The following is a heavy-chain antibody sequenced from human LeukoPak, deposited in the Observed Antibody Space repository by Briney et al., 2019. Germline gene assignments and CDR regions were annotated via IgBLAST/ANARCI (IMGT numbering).Heavy chain of an antibody. J-gene: IGHJ4*02. CDR2: ISGSGGST. CDR1: GFTFSSYA. D-gene: IGHD3-3*01. CDR3: AKEATIFGVVMADY. Sequence: GVSLRLSCAASGFTFSSYAMSWVRQAPGKGLEWVSAISGSGGSTYYADSVKGRFTISRDNSKNTLYLQMNSLRAEDTVVYYCAKEATIFGVVMADYWGQGTLVTVSS. V-gene: IGHV3-23*01.